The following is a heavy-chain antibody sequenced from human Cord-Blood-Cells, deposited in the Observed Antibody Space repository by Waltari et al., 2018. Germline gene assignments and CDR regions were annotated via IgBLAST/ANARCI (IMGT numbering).Heavy chain of an antibody. D-gene: IGHD5-12*01. V-gene: IGHV3-7*01. CDR2: KKQDGSEK. Sequence: EVQLVESGGGLVQPGGSLRLSCAASGFTFSSYWMSWVRQAPGKGLEWVANKKQDGSEKYYVDSVKGRFTISRDNAKNSLYLQMNSLRAEDTAVYYCATAIYSGYYYFDYWGQGTLVTVSS. J-gene: IGHJ4*02. CDR3: ATAIYSGYYYFDY. CDR1: GFTFSSYW.